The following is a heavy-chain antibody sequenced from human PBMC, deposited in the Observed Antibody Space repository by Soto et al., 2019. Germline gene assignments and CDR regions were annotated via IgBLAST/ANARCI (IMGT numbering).Heavy chain of an antibody. CDR2: IYHSGST. D-gene: IGHD3-16*01. CDR1: GGSISSSNW. V-gene: IGHV4-4*02. Sequence: PSETLSLTCAVSGGSISSSNWWSWVRQPPGKGLEWIGEIYHSGSTNYNPSLKSRVTISVDKSKNQFSLKLSSVTAADTAAYYCARVSRGPHRPCAFDIWGQGTMVTVSS. CDR3: ARVSRGPHRPCAFDI. J-gene: IGHJ3*02.